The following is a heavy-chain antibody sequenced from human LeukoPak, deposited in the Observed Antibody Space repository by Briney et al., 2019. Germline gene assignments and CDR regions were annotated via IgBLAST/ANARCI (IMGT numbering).Heavy chain of an antibody. D-gene: IGHD3-3*01. V-gene: IGHV5-51*01. J-gene: IGHJ4*02. CDR2: FYPAESRV. CDR1: GYSFPNYW. CDR3: ARSSKSAFDY. Sequence: GESLKISCKFSGYSFPNYWIGWARQMPGKGLEWMGIFYPAESRVRYGPSFRGQVTISVDKSISTAYLQWSSLKASDSAMYYCARSSKSAFDYWGQGTLVTVSS.